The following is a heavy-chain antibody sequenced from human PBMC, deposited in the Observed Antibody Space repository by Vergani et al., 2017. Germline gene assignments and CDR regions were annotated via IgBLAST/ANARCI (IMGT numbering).Heavy chain of an antibody. CDR1: GFTFSSYW. V-gene: IGHV3-7*03. CDR2: IKQDGSEK. Sequence: EVQLVESGGGLVQPGGSLRLSCAASGFTFSSYWMSWVRQAPGKGLEWVANIKQDGSEKYYVDSVKGRFTISRDNAKNSLYLQMNSLRAEDTAVYYCAMESPYGDYAPAYGMDVWGEGTTVPVSS. D-gene: IGHD4-17*01. J-gene: IGHJ6*04. CDR3: AMESPYGDYAPAYGMDV.